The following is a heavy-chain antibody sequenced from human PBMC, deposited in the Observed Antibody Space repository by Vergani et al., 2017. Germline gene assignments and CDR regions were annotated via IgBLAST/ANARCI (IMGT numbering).Heavy chain of an antibody. CDR3: AKDRRVRGTFVDY. Sequence: QVQLVESGGGVVQPGRSLRLSCAASGFTFSSYAMHWVRQAPGKGLEWVAVISYDGSNKYYADSVKGRFTISRDNSKNTLYLQMNSLRAEDTAVYYCAKDRRVRGTFVDYWGQGTLVTVSS. D-gene: IGHD3-10*01. CDR1: GFTFSSYA. CDR2: ISYDGSNK. J-gene: IGHJ4*02. V-gene: IGHV3-30-3*01.